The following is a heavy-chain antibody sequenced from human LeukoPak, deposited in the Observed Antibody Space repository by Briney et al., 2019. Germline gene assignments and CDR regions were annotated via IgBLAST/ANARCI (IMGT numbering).Heavy chain of an antibody. CDR2: ISYDGSNK. CDR3: AKILQYSSILKSGYYYYYGMDV. CDR1: GFTFSSYG. Sequence: GGSLRLSCAASGFTFSSYGMHWVRQAPGKGLEWVAVISYDGSNKYYADSVKGRFTISRDNSKNTLYLQMNSLRAEDTAVYYCAKILQYSSILKSGYYYYYGMDVWGQGTTVTVSS. V-gene: IGHV3-30*18. D-gene: IGHD6-13*01. J-gene: IGHJ6*02.